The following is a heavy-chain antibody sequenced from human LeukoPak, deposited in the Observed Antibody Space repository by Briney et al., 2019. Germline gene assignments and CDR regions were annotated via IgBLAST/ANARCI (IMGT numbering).Heavy chain of an antibody. CDR3: ARDRYSSGWSRDGWFDP. V-gene: IGHV1-2*02. J-gene: IGHJ5*02. CDR1: GYTFTGYY. CDR2: INPNSGGT. Sequence: GASVKVSCKASGYTFTGYYMHWVRQAPGQGLEWMGWINPNSGGTNYAQKLQGRVTMTRDTSISTAYMELSRLRSDDTAVYYCARDRYSSGWSRDGWFDPWGQGTLVTVSS. D-gene: IGHD6-19*01.